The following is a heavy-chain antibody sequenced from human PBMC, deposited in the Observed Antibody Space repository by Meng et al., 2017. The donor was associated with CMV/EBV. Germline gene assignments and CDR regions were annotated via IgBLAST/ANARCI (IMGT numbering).Heavy chain of an antibody. CDR2: MNPNSGNT. V-gene: IGHV1-8*03. CDR3: ARGYCSSTSCYTRYYYGMDV. D-gene: IGHD2-2*02. CDR1: GYTFTGYY. Sequence: ASVKVSCKASGYTFTGYYMHWVRQATGQGLEWMGWMNPNSGNTGYAQKFQGRVTITRNTSISTAYMELSSLRSEDTAVYYCARGYCSSTSCYTRYYYGMDVWGQGTTVTVSS. J-gene: IGHJ6*02.